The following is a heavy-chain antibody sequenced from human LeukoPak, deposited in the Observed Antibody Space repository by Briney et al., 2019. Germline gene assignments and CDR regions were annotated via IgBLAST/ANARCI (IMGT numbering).Heavy chain of an antibody. V-gene: IGHV4-31*03. CDR3: ARATDSSGYYYSD. CDR2: IYYSGST. D-gene: IGHD3-22*01. CDR1: GGSISSGGYY. Sequence: PSETLSLTCTVSGGSISSGGYYWSWIRQHPGDGLEWIGYIYYSGSTYYNPSLKSRVTISIDTSKNQFSLKLSSVTAADTAVYYCARATDSSGYYYSDWGQGTLVTVSS. J-gene: IGHJ4*02.